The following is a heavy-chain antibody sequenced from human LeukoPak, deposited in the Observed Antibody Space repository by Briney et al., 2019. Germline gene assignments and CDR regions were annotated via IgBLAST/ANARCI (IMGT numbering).Heavy chain of an antibody. CDR1: GGSVSSGNYY. CDR3: ARGGSIVGTTPHDTFDI. J-gene: IGHJ3*02. Sequence: KPSETLSLTCTVSGGSVSSGNYYWSWIRQPPGKGLEWIGYIYYSGSTNYNPSLKSRVAISVDTSKNQVSLRLSSVTAADTAVYYCARGGSIVGTTPHDTFDIWGQGTVVTVSS. CDR2: IYYSGST. D-gene: IGHD1-26*01. V-gene: IGHV4-61*01.